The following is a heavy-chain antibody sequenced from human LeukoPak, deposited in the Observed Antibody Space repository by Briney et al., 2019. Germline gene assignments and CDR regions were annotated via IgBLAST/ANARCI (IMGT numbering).Heavy chain of an antibody. CDR1: RGTFSSYA. J-gene: IGHJ4*02. CDR2: IIPIFGTA. D-gene: IGHD3-3*01. Sequence: SVKVSCKASRGTFSSYAISWVRQAPGQGLEWMGGIIPIFGTANYAQKFQGRVTITADESTTTAYMELSSLRSEDTAVYYCARGSNYDFWSGLDYWGQGTLVTVSS. CDR3: ARGSNYDFWSGLDY. V-gene: IGHV1-69*13.